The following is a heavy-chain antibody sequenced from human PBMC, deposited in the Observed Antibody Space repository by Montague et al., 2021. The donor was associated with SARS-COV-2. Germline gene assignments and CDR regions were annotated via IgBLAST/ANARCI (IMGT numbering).Heavy chain of an antibody. D-gene: IGHD6-13*01. J-gene: IGHJ4*02. CDR2: LLHKKKRYY. V-gene: IGHV6-1*01. CDR3: ARDPRCSLSWSFDY. CDR1: GDSVVELRRG. Sequence: CAISGDSVVELRRGSEEHTSELQSQFEWVCRLLHKKKRYYDYAVSVKRRMTISPDTSKHQFSLQISSVTPEDRAVYYCARDPRCSLSWSFDYWGQGTLVTVSS.